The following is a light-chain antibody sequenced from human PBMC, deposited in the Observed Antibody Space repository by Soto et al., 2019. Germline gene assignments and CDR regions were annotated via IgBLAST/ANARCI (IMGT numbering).Light chain of an antibody. CDR1: QSVSCN. CDR3: QQRSNWPPIT. J-gene: IGKJ5*01. Sequence: EVVMTQSPAALYVSPGERDPLQGRVSQSVSCNLAWYQQKPGQAPRLLIYDASNRATGIPARFSGGGSGTDFSLTISSLEPEEFAVYYCQQRSNWPPITFGQGTRLEIK. V-gene: IGKV3-11*01. CDR2: DAS.